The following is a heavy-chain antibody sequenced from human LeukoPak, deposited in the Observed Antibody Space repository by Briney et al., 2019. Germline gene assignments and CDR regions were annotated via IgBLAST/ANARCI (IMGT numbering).Heavy chain of an antibody. CDR3: AKGGEYYYSYYYMDV. CDR1: GFTFSSSA. CDR2: ISGSASST. Sequence: GGSLRLSCAVCGFTFSSSAMTWVRQAPGKGLEWVSAISGSASSTYSADSVKGRFTISRDNSKNTLYLQTNSLRVEDTAVYYCAKGGEYYYSYYYMDVWGKGTTVTVSS. D-gene: IGHD3-16*01. V-gene: IGHV3-23*01. J-gene: IGHJ6*03.